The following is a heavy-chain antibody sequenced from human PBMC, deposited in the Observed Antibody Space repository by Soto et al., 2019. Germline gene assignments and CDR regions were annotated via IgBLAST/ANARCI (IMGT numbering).Heavy chain of an antibody. D-gene: IGHD2-21*02. CDR3: ARSYSGGDAYFDY. Sequence: SETLSLTCTVSGGSISSYYWSWIRQPPGKGLEWIGYIYYSGSTNYNPSLKSRVTISVDRSKNQFSLNLASVTAADTAVYYCARSYSGGDAYFDYWGQGTVVTVSS. CDR2: IYYSGST. J-gene: IGHJ4*02. CDR1: GGSISSYY. V-gene: IGHV4-59*12.